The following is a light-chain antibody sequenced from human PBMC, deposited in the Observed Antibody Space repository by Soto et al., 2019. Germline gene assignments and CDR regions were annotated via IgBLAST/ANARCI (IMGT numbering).Light chain of an antibody. CDR3: HQTYSPPDT. V-gene: IGKV1-39*01. J-gene: IGKJ1*01. CDR1: QSIDTH. Sequence: DIRMTQSPSSLSASVGDRVTITCRASQSIDTHLNWYQQQPGKAPNALIYEASNLQSGVPSRFRGSVSVTDFTLTIRGLQPDDSATYYCHQTYSPPDTFGQGTKVEIK. CDR2: EAS.